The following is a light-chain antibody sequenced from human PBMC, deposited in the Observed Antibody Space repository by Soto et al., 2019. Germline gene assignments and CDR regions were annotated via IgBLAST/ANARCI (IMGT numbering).Light chain of an antibody. J-gene: IGKJ1*01. CDR3: QKYYSYPRT. Sequence: AIRMTQSPSSFSASTGDRVTITCRASQGISSYLAWYQQKPGKAPKLLIYAASTLQSGVPSRFSGSGSGTDFTLTISCLQSEDYATSSSQKYYSYPRTFGQGTKV. CDR1: QGISSY. CDR2: AAS. V-gene: IGKV1-8*01.